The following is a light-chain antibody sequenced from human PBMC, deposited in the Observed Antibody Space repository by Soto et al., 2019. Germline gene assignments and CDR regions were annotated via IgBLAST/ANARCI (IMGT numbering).Light chain of an antibody. CDR3: QQCKDWPLT. V-gene: IGKV3-15*01. J-gene: IGKJ4*01. CDR2: GAF. Sequence: EIVLTQSPGTLSLSPGERATLSCRASPSVTNYLAWYQQKPGQPPRLLIYGAFNLQSGVPSRFSGSGSGTEFTLTISSLQSEDFAVYYCQQCKDWPLTFGGGTKVDIK. CDR1: PSVTNY.